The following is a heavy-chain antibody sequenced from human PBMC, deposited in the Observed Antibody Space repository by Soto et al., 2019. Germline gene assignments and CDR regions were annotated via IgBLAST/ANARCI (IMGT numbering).Heavy chain of an antibody. CDR1: GGTFSSYT. J-gene: IGHJ4*02. CDR2: IIPILGIA. V-gene: IGHV1-69*02. D-gene: IGHD1-26*01. Sequence: SVKVSCKASGGTFSSYTISWVRQAPGQGLEWMGRIIPILGIANYAQKFQGRVTITADKSTSTAYMELSSLRSEDTAVYYCARGVSERPGGTSLYDYWGQGTLVTVSS. CDR3: ARGVSERPGGTSLYDY.